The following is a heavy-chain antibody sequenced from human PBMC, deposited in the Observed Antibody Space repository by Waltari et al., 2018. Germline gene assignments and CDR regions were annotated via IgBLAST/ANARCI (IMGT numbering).Heavy chain of an antibody. CDR2: ISAYNGNT. CDR3: ARDSSNRSGFRVPMRV. CDR1: GYTFTSYG. V-gene: IGHV1-18*04. Sequence: QVQLVQSGAEVKKPGASVKVSCTASGYTFTSYGLSWLRQAPGQGLEWMGWISAYNGNTNYAQKLQGRVTMTTDTSTSTAYMELRSLRSDDTAVYYCARDSSNRSGFRVPMRVWGQGTTVTVSS. J-gene: IGHJ6*02. D-gene: IGHD3-22*01.